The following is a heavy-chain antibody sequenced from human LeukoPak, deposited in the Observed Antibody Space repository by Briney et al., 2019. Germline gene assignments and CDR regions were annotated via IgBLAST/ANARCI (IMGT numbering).Heavy chain of an antibody. CDR1: GYTFTGYY. CDR3: ARGWSAGGNSPLFDP. CDR2: INTNSGGT. V-gene: IGHV1-2*02. J-gene: IGHJ5*02. D-gene: IGHD6-13*01. Sequence: GASVKVSCKASGYTFTGYYMHWVRQAPGQGLEWMGWINTNSGGTNYAQKFQGRVTMTRDTSISTAYMELSGLRSDDTAVYFCARGWSAGGNSPLFDPWGQGTLVTVSS.